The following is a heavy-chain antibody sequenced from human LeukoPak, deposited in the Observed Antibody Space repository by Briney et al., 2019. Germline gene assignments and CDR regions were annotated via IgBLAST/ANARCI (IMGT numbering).Heavy chain of an antibody. V-gene: IGHV3-23*01. Sequence: GGSLRLSCAASGFTFSSYAMSWVRQAPGKGLEWVSTISGSGDSTYYADSVKGRFAISRDNSKNTLYLQMNSLRAEDTAVYYCARDPVVVTAILDYWGQGTLVTVSS. J-gene: IGHJ4*02. D-gene: IGHD2-21*02. CDR3: ARDPVVVTAILDY. CDR2: ISGSGDST. CDR1: GFTFSSYA.